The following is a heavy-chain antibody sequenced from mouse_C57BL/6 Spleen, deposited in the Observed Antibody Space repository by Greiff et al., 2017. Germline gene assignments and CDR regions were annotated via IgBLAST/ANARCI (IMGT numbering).Heavy chain of an antibody. CDR2: ISSGGSYT. J-gene: IGHJ2*01. D-gene: IGHD4-1*01. CDR3: ARQTGRDLDY. V-gene: IGHV5-6*01. CDR1: GFTFSSYG. Sequence: EVKLVESGGDLVKPGGSLKLSCAASGFTFSSYGMSWVRQTPDKRLEWVATISSGGSYTSYPDSVKGRFTISRDNAKNTLYLQMSSLKSEDTAMYYCARQTGRDLDYWGQGTTLTVSS.